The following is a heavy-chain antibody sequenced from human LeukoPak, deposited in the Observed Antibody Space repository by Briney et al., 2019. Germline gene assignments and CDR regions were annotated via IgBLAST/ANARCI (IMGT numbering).Heavy chain of an antibody. CDR1: GFTFSSYA. Sequence: PGGSLRLSCAASGFTFSSYAMHWVRQAPGKGLEWVAVISYDGSNKYYADSVKGRFTISRDNSKNTLYLQMNSLRAEDTAVYYCAKGRGAHDYWGQGTLVTVSS. J-gene: IGHJ4*02. CDR3: AKGRGAHDY. D-gene: IGHD3-10*01. V-gene: IGHV3-30-3*01. CDR2: ISYDGSNK.